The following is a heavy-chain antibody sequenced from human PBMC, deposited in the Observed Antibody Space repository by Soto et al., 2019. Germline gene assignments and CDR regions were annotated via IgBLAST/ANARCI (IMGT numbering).Heavy chain of an antibody. CDR1: GFTVSRNY. J-gene: IGHJ4*02. D-gene: IGHD3-10*01. Sequence: EVQLVESGGCLVQPGGSLRLSCAASGFTVSRNYMSYVRQAPGKGLEWGSVIYSGGSTYYADSVKGRFTISRDNSKNKLYLQMNSLRADDTAVYYCARDRVSGSGSPTYYFDYWGQGTLVTVSS. CDR3: ARDRVSGSGSPTYYFDY. CDR2: IYSGGST. V-gene: IGHV3-66*01.